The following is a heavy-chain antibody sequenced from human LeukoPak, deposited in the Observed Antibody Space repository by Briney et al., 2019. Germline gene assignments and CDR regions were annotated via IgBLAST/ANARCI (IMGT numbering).Heavy chain of an antibody. CDR2: FSATDGSA. J-gene: IGHJ6*02. CDR1: GFTVSSYG. D-gene: IGHD1-14*01. V-gene: IGHV3-23*01. Sequence: GGSLRLSCAASGFTVSSYGMTWVRQAPGKGLEWVSAFSATDGSAQYAESVKGRFTISRDNSKNTLYLQMNSLRAEDTAVYYCARAPDYYYGMDVWGQGTTVTVSS. CDR3: ARAPDYYYGMDV.